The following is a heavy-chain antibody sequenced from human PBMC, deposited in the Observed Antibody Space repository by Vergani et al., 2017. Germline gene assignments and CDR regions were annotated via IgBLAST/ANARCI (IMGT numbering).Heavy chain of an antibody. Sequence: EVQLVESGGGLVKPGGSLRLSCAASGFTFSSYSMNWVRQAPGKGLEWVSSISSSSSYIYYADSVKGRFTISRDNAKNSLYLQMNSLRAEDTAVYYCAREGIGYCSSTSCYNNAFDIWGQGTMVTVSS. CDR1: GFTFSSYS. J-gene: IGHJ3*02. CDR3: AREGIGYCSSTSCYNNAFDI. CDR2: ISSSSSYI. D-gene: IGHD2-2*02. V-gene: IGHV3-21*01.